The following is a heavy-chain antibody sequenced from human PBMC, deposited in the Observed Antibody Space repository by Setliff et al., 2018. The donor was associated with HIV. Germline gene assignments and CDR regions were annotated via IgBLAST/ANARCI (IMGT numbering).Heavy chain of an antibody. D-gene: IGHD3-10*01. J-gene: IGHJ4*02. CDR2: IYFSGTP. Sequence: PSETLSLTCTVPGGSINSRSYYWAWIRQPPGKGLEWVASIYFSGTPYYNPSLKSRVTISVDTSKSQFSLRLNSVTATDTALYYCARGRFHRLHRPYSGSGSLGIQYFDYWGQGTLVTVSS. CDR1: GGSINSRSYY. CDR3: ARGRFHRLHRPYSGSGSLGIQYFDY. V-gene: IGHV4-39*07.